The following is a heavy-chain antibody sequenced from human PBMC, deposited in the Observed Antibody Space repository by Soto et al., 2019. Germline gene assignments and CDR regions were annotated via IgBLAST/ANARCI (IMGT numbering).Heavy chain of an antibody. J-gene: IGHJ4*02. CDR3: ARRVWFGGLFRETSTFDY. CDR2: INHSGST. CDR1: GGSFSGYY. V-gene: IGHV4-34*01. D-gene: IGHD3-10*01. Sequence: PSETLSLTCAVYGGSFSGYYWSWIRQPPGKGLEWIGEINHSGSTNYNPSLKSRVTISVDTSKNQFSLKLSSVTAADTAVYYCARRVWFGGLFRETSTFDYWGQGTLVTVSS.